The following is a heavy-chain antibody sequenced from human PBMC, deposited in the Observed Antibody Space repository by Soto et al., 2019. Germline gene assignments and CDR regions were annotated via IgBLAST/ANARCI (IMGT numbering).Heavy chain of an antibody. CDR2: VSAYTGER. CDR3: SRGTSIPASGDC. D-gene: IGHD6-6*01. V-gene: IGHV1-18*01. Sequence: QVQLVQSGAEVKKPGASVKVSCKASGYTFTNYGINWVRQAPGQGLEWLGWVSAYTGERRYAQRVQARVIMTTDTSTTTAYMELRSLRSDDTAVYYGSRGTSIPASGDCGGQGNLVTVAS. CDR1: GYTFTNYG. J-gene: IGHJ4*01.